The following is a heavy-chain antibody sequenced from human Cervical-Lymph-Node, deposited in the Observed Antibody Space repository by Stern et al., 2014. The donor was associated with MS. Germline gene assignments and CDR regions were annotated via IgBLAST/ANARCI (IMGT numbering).Heavy chain of an antibody. D-gene: IGHD6-19*01. CDR3: VAYASGDNINH. CDR1: GFTFSRNG. V-gene: IGHV3-33*01. J-gene: IGHJ5*02. CDR2: IWYDGSND. Sequence: VHLVESGGGVVQPGRSLRLSCAASGFTFSRNGMHWVRQAPGKGLEWGAVIWYDGSNDNYVDSVKGRFTISRDNSKNTLYLQMNSLRVEDTAVYYCVAYASGDNINHWGQGTLVTVSS.